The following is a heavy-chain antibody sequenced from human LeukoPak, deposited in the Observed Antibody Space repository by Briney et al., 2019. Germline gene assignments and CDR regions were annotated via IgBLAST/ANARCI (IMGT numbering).Heavy chain of an antibody. Sequence: ASVKVSCKASGYTFTSYYMHWVRQAPGQGLEWMGIINPSGGSTSYAQKLQGRVTMTTDTSTSTAYMELRSLRSDDTAVYYCARRGAYGTYDYWGQGTLVTVSS. V-gene: IGHV1-46*01. CDR3: ARRGAYGTYDY. J-gene: IGHJ4*02. CDR1: GYTFTSYY. D-gene: IGHD1-26*01. CDR2: INPSGGST.